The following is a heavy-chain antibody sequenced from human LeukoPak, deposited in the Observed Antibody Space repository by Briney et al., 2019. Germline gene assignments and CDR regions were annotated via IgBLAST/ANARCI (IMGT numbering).Heavy chain of an antibody. J-gene: IGHJ4*02. Sequence: QPGGSLRLSCAASGLTFSSYAMGWVRQAPGKGLEWVSAITATGGNAYYADSVKGRFTSSRDNSKNTLYLQVNSLRAEDTAVYYCAKGNGYSYGRYYFDYWGQGTLVTVSS. V-gene: IGHV3-23*01. CDR2: ITATGGNA. CDR3: AKGNGYSYGRYYFDY. D-gene: IGHD5-18*01. CDR1: GLTFSSYA.